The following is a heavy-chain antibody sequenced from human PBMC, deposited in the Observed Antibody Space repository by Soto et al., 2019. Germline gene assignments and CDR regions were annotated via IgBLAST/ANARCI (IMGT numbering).Heavy chain of an antibody. J-gene: IGHJ5*02. Sequence: DPPSPTCTVSPSSISSVRYYWRSIRQHPGQGLEWIGSIYYSGSPYYNPSLKSRVTISVDTSKNPFSLKLSSVTAADTAIYYRPRGYYDFWCGHHQFPWAQGSL. D-gene: IGHD3-3*01. CDR2: IYYSGSP. V-gene: IGHV4-39*05. CDR1: PSSISSVRYY. CDR3: PRGYYDFWCGHHQFP.